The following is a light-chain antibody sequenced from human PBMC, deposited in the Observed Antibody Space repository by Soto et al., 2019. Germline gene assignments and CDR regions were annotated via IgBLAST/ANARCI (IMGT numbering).Light chain of an antibody. CDR1: QDISNY. CDR2: DAS. Sequence: DIQMTQSPSSLSASVGDRVTITCQASQDISNYLNWYQQKPGKAPKLLIYDASNLETGVPSRFSGSGSGTDFTSTTSSLQPEDIATYYCQQYDNLPLFTFGPGTKVDIK. J-gene: IGKJ3*01. CDR3: QQYDNLPLFT. V-gene: IGKV1-33*01.